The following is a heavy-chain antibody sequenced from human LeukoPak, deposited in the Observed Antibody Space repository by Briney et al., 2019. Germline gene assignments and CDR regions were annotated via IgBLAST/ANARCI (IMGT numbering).Heavy chain of an antibody. V-gene: IGHV1-2*06. CDR3: ARDRGGYGFELYYLDY. D-gene: IGHD5-18*01. J-gene: IGHJ4*02. CDR2: INPNRGGT. Sequence: ASVKVSCKASGYTFTGYYMHWVRQAPGQGLEWMGRINPNRGGTNYAQKFQGRVTMTRDTSISTAYMELSRLRSDDTAVYYRARDRGGYGFELYYLDYWGQGTLVTVSS. CDR1: GYTFTGYY.